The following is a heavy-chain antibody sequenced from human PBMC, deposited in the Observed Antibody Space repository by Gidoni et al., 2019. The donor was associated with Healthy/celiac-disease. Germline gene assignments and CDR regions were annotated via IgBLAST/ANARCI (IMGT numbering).Heavy chain of an antibody. Sequence: EVQLVESGGGVVQPGGSLRLSCAASGFTFTSYSMNWVRQAPGKGLEWVSYISSISSTIYYADSVKGRFTISRDNAKKSLYLQMTSLRAEDTAVYYCARGVVVVVAATYNWFDPWGQGTLVTVSS. J-gene: IGHJ5*02. CDR2: ISSISSTI. D-gene: IGHD2-15*01. CDR1: GFTFTSYS. V-gene: IGHV3-48*01. CDR3: ARGVVVVVAATYNWFDP.